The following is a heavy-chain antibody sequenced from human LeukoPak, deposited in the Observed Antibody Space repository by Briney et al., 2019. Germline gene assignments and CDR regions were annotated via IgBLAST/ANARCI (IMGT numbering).Heavy chain of an antibody. J-gene: IGHJ4*02. V-gene: IGHV1-69*05. Sequence: SVKVSCKASGGTFSSYAISWVRQAPGQGLEWMGGIIPIFGTANYAQRFQGRVTITTDESTSTAYMELSSLRSEDTAVYYCARAPRGRGSYVAFDYWAQGTLVTVSS. CDR3: ARAPRGRGSYVAFDY. CDR1: GGTFSSYA. D-gene: IGHD1-26*01. CDR2: IIPIFGTA.